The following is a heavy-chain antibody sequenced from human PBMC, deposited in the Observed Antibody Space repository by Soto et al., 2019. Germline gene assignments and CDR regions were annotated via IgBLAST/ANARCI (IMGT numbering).Heavy chain of an antibody. CDR3: ARVIRSPWP. CDR2: INDSGTT. V-gene: IGHV4-34*01. CDR1: GGSFSGYH. D-gene: IGHD4-17*01. J-gene: IGHJ5*02. Sequence: SETLSLTCAVYGGSFSGYHWSWIRQPPGKGLEWIGEINDSGTTNYDASLKSRVTISLDTSRNQFYLNLNSVTAADTAVYFCARVIRSPWPWGQGTLVTVSS.